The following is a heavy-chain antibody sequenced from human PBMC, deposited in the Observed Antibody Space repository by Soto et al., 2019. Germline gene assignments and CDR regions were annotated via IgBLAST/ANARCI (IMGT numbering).Heavy chain of an antibody. D-gene: IGHD6-13*01. CDR3: ARHIAAAGDFDY. CDR2: IYHSGST. Sequence: PSETLSLTCAVSGGSISSSNWWSWVRQPPGKGLEWIEEIYHSGSTNYNPSLKSRVTISVDKSKNQFPLKLSSVTAADTAVYYCARHIAAAGDFDYWGQGTLVTVSS. J-gene: IGHJ4*02. V-gene: IGHV4-4*02. CDR1: GGSISSSNW.